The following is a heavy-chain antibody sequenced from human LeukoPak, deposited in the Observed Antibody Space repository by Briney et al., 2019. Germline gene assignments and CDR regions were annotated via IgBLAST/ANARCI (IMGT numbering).Heavy chain of an antibody. J-gene: IGHJ4*02. CDR2: ISGSGGSK. CDR3: AKGDRGHCTGVKCYPFDY. D-gene: IGHD2-8*02. Sequence: GGSLRLSCAASGFTFSSYAMNWVRQAPGKGLEWVSTISGSGGSKHYADSVKGRFTISRDNSKNTLFLQMSSLRAEDTAVYHCAKGDRGHCTGVKCYPFDYWGPGTVVTVSS. V-gene: IGHV3-23*01. CDR1: GFTFSSYA.